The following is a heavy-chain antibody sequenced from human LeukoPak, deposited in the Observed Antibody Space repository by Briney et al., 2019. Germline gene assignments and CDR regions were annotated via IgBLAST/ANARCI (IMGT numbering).Heavy chain of an antibody. CDR1: GASISNYY. J-gene: IGHJ4*02. Sequence: SETLSLTCTVSGASISNYYWTWIRQPPGKGLEWIGYIYYSGSTNYRPSLKSRVTISVDTSKNQVSLRLRSVTAADTAVYYCARVTGYMIEDYFDYWGQGTLVTVSS. D-gene: IGHD3-22*01. V-gene: IGHV4-59*01. CDR2: IYYSGST. CDR3: ARVTGYMIEDYFDY.